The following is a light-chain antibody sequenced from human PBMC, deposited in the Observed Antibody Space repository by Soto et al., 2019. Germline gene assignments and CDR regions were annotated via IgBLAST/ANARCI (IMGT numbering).Light chain of an antibody. J-gene: IGKJ1*01. CDR2: GAS. CDR3: HQYAYQKT. Sequence: EIVLTQSPGTLSLSPGERATLSCRASQSVGSKSLAWYQQKSGQAPRLVVYGASSRATGIPDRFSGSGSGTEFTLTISRLEPEDFAVYYCHQYAYQKTFGQGTKVEI. V-gene: IGKV3-20*01. CDR1: QSVGSKS.